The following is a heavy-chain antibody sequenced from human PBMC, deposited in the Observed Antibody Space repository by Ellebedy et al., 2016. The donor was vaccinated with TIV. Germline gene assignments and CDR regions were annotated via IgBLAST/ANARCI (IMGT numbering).Heavy chain of an antibody. CDR3: ARRLEGSSPDAFSV. CDR2: VSPYNGHT. Sequence: AASVKVSCKASRPSGITWVRQAPGQGLEWMGWVSPYNGHTDYKEKFQGRVTMTIDTSTTTAYMELRSLRSDDTAIYYCARRLEGSSPDAFSVWGQGTMVTVSS. J-gene: IGHJ3*01. CDR1: RPSG. V-gene: IGHV1-18*01. D-gene: IGHD3-16*01.